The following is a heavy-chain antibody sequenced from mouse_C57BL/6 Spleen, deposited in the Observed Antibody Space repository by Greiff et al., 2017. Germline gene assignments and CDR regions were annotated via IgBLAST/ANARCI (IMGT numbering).Heavy chain of an antibody. V-gene: IGHV1-64*01. D-gene: IGHD1-1*01. CDR1: GYTFTSYW. Sequence: QVQLQQPGAELVMPGASVKLSCKASGYTFTSYWMHWVKQRPGQGLEWIGMIHPNSGSTNYNEKFKSKATLTVDKSSSTAYMQLSSLTSEDSAVYYCAPQYYYGSSSFAYWGQGTLVTVSA. J-gene: IGHJ3*01. CDR3: APQYYYGSSSFAY. CDR2: IHPNSGST.